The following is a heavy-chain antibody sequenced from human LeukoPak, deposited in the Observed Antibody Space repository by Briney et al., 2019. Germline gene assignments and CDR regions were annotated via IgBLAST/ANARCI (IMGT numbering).Heavy chain of an antibody. D-gene: IGHD6-19*01. V-gene: IGHV3-74*01. Sequence: GGSLRLSCAASGFTLSTYWMHWVRQAPGKGLVWVSRINSDGSSTSYADSVKGRFTISRDNAKNTLYLQMNSLRAEDTAVYYCASPSPSSGWYSVNYWGQGTLVTVSS. CDR2: INSDGSST. J-gene: IGHJ4*02. CDR3: ASPSPSSGWYSVNY. CDR1: GFTLSTYW.